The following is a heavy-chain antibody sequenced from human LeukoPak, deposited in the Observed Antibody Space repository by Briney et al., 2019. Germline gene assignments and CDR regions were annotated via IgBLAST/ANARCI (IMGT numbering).Heavy chain of an antibody. J-gene: IGHJ4*02. CDR2: IYYSGST. CDR1: GGSISSSSYY. D-gene: IGHD6-13*01. Sequence: SETLSLTCTVSGGSISSSSYYWGWIRQPPGKGLEWIGSIYYSGSTYYNPSLKSRVTISVDTSKNQFSLKLSSVTAADTAVYYCARHSGPYASSWFDYWGQGTLVTVSS. V-gene: IGHV4-39*01. CDR3: ARHSGPYASSWFDY.